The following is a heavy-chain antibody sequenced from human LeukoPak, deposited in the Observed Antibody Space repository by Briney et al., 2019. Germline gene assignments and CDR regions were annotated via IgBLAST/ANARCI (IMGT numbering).Heavy chain of an antibody. CDR1: GFTSSSYE. Sequence: PGGSLRLSCAASGFTSSSYEMNWVRQAPGKGLEWVSYISSSGSTIYYADSVKGRFTISRDNAKNSLYLQMNSLRAEDTAVYYCARASYSSGCDYWGQGTLVTVSS. D-gene: IGHD6-19*01. J-gene: IGHJ4*02. V-gene: IGHV3-48*03. CDR3: ARASYSSGCDY. CDR2: ISSSGSTI.